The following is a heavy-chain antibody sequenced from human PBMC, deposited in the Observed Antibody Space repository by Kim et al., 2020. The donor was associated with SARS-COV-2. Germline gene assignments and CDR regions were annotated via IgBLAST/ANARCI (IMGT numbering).Heavy chain of an antibody. CDR2: INASGGST. D-gene: IGHD3-10*01. V-gene: IGHV1-46*01. CDR3: ARDPSQGIMVRGVLLYYSGKDA. Sequence: ASVKVSCKASGYTFTSYYMHWVRQAPGQGLEWMGIINASGGSTNYAQKFQGRVTITRDTSTSTVYMELSSLRSEDTAVYYCARDPSQGIMVRGVLLYYSGKDAWGQGTTV. J-gene: IGHJ6*02. CDR1: GYTFTSYY.